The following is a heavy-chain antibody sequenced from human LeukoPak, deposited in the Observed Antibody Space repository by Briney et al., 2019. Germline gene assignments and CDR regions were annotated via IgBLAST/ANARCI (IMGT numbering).Heavy chain of an antibody. J-gene: IGHJ4*02. CDR3: ARDSRVVVDY. D-gene: IGHD3-22*01. Sequence: GASVKVSCKSSGYTFTGYYMHWVRQAPGQGLEWMGWINPNSGGTNYAQKFQGRVTMTRDTSISTAYMELSRLGSDDAAVYYCARDSRVVVDYWGQGTLVTVSS. V-gene: IGHV1-2*02. CDR1: GYTFTGYY. CDR2: INPNSGGT.